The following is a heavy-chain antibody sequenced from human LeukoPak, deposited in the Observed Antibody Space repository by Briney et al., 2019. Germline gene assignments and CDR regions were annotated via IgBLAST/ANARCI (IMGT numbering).Heavy chain of an antibody. Sequence: ASVKVSCKASRGTFSSYAISWVRQAPGQGLEWMGGIVPIFGTANYAQKFQGRVTITADESTSTAYMELSSLRSEDTAVYYCARRGYSSGWYTEDYWGQGTLVTVSS. V-gene: IGHV1-69*13. J-gene: IGHJ4*02. CDR3: ARRGYSSGWYTEDY. CDR2: IVPIFGTA. CDR1: RGTFSSYA. D-gene: IGHD6-19*01.